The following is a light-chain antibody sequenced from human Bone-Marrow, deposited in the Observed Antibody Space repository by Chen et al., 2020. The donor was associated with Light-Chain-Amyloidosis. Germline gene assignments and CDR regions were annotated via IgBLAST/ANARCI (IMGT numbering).Light chain of an antibody. J-gene: IGLJ3*02. V-gene: IGLV1-40*01. CDR2: GNN. CDR1: SSNIGAGYD. Sequence: QSVLTQPPSVAGAPGQRVTNSCTGSSSNIGAGYDVNWYQQLPGAAPRLLIYGNNNRPSGVPQRFFAFKSGTSASLAITGLQAEDEADYYCQSYDSGLSGWLFGGGTKLTVL. CDR3: QSYDSGLSGWL.